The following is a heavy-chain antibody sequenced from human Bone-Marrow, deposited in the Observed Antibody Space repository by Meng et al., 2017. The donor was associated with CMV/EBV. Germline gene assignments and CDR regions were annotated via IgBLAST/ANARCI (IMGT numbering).Heavy chain of an antibody. CDR3: AKEGRPRRYYYGMDV. Sequence: GGSLRLSCAASGFTFSSYGMHRVRQAPGKGLEWVAFIRYDGSNKYYADSVKGRFTISRDNSKNTLYLQMNSLRAEDTAVYYCAKEGRPRRYYYGMDVCGQGTTVTVSS. J-gene: IGHJ6*02. D-gene: IGHD6-25*01. CDR1: GFTFSSYG. CDR2: IRYDGSNK. V-gene: IGHV3-30*02.